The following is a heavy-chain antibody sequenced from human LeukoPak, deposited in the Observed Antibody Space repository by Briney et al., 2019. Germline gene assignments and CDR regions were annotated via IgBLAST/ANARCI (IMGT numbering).Heavy chain of an antibody. J-gene: IGHJ4*02. Sequence: ASVKVSRKASGYTFTGYYMHWVRQAPGQGLEWMGWINPNSGGTNYAQKFQGRVTMTRDTSISTAYMELSRLRSDDTAVYYCARDRVVVAATTRYLGYWGQGTLVTVSS. V-gene: IGHV1-2*02. CDR2: INPNSGGT. D-gene: IGHD2-15*01. CDR1: GYTFTGYY. CDR3: ARDRVVVAATTRYLGY.